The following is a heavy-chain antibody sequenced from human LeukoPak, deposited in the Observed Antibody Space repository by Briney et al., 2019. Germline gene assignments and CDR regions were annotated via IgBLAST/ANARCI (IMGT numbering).Heavy chain of an antibody. D-gene: IGHD6-13*01. CDR1: GFTFSSYA. CDR3: ARDSAVPGTHPPDY. CDR2: ISYDGSNK. J-gene: IGHJ4*02. Sequence: VQLVESGGGLVKPGGSLRLSCAASGFTFSSYAMHWVRQAPGKGLEWVAVISYDGSNKYYADSVNGRFTISRDNSKETLYLQMDSLRIEDTAVYYCARDSAVPGTHPPDYWGRGTLVTVSS. V-gene: IGHV3-30-3*01.